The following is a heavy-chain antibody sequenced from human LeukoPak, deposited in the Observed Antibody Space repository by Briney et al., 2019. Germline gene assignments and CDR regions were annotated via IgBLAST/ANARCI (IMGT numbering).Heavy chain of an antibody. CDR2: IKEDGSEK. J-gene: IGHJ5*02. D-gene: IGHD2-21*01. V-gene: IGHV3-7*01. CDR3: ASFGVAVA. CDR1: GFTFSNYW. Sequence: GGSLRLSCAAPGFTFSNYWMNWFRQARGEGLEWVANIKEDGSEKYYVDSVKGRFTISRDNAKNSLYLQMNNLRAEDTAVYYCASFGVAVAWGQGTLVTVSS.